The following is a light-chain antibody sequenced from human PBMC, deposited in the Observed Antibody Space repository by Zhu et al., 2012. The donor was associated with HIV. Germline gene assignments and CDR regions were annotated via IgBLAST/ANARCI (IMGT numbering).Light chain of an antibody. V-gene: IGKV3-20*01. Sequence: EIVMTQYPATLSVSPGERATLYCRTSQSIFGTYLAWYRQKPGQAPKLLMYSASSRATGIPDRFSGSGSGTDFTLTISRLEPEDVAVYYCQQFGSSPYTFGQGTKLEIK. CDR1: QSIFGTY. J-gene: IGKJ2*01. CDR3: QQFGSSPYT. CDR2: SAS.